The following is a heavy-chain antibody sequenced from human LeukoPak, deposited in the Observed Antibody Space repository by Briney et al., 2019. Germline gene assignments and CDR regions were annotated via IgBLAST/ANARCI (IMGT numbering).Heavy chain of an antibody. CDR3: AREFSSSAGPDY. CDR1: GGSISSHY. Sequence: PSETLSLTCTVSGGSISSHYWSWIRQPPGKGLEWIGYIYYSGSTNYNPSLKSRVTISVDTSKNQFSLKLSSVTAADTAVYYCAREFSSSAGPDYWGQGTLVTVSS. D-gene: IGHD6-6*01. J-gene: IGHJ4*02. V-gene: IGHV4-59*11. CDR2: IYYSGST.